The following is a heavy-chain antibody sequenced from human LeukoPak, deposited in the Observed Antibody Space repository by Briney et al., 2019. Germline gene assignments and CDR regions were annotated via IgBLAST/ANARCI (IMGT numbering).Heavy chain of an antibody. CDR1: GGSISSSSYY. D-gene: IGHD1-26*01. J-gene: IGHJ4*02. CDR3: ARVPYSGSLLPTSYFDY. CDR2: IYYSGST. V-gene: IGHV4-39*07. Sequence: PSETLSLTCTVSGGSISSSSYYWGWIRQPPGKGLEWIGSIYYSGSTYYNPSLKSRVTISVDTSKNQFSLKLSSVTAADTAVYYCARVPYSGSLLPTSYFDYWGQGTLVTVSS.